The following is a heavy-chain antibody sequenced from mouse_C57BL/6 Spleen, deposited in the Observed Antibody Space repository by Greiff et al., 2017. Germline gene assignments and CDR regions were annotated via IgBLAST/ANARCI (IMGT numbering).Heavy chain of an antibody. V-gene: IGHV1-26*01. D-gene: IGHD1-1*01. CDR2: INPNNGGT. Sequence: EVQLQQSGPELVKPGASVKISCKASGYTFTDYYMNWVKQSHGKSLEWIGDINPNNGGTSYNQKFKGKATLTVDKSSSTAYMELRSLTSEDSAVYYCARSGYYGSSSHWYFDVWGTGTTVTVSS. CDR1: GYTFTDYY. CDR3: ARSGYYGSSSHWYFDV. J-gene: IGHJ1*03.